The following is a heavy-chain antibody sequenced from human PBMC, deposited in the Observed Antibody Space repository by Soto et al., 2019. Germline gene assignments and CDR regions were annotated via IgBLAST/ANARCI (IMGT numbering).Heavy chain of an antibody. Sequence: PGGSLRLSCAASGFTFSNAWMSWVRQAPGKGLEWVGRIKSKTDGGTTDYAAPVKGRFTISRDDSKNTLYLQMNSLKTEDTAVYYCAAPFPSSNTLDVWGQGTTVTVSS. CDR1: GFTFSNAW. CDR2: IKSKTDGGTT. J-gene: IGHJ6*02. V-gene: IGHV3-15*01. D-gene: IGHD6-25*01. CDR3: AAPFPSSNTLDV.